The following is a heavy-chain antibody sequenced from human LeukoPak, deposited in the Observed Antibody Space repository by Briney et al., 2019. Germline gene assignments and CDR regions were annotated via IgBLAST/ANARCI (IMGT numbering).Heavy chain of an antibody. J-gene: IGHJ6*03. CDR1: GYTFTSYD. D-gene: IGHD6-6*01. Sequence: GASVKVSCKASGYTFTSYDINWVRQATGQGLEWMGWMNPNSGNTGYAQKFQGRVTITRNTSISTAYMELSSLRSEDTAVYYCARGQAARPIYYYYMDVWGKGTTVTVSS. CDR3: ARGQAARPIYYYYMDV. CDR2: MNPNSGNT. V-gene: IGHV1-8*03.